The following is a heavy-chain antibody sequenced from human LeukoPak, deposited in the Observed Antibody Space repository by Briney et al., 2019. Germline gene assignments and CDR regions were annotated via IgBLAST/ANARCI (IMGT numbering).Heavy chain of an antibody. CDR1: GYTFTSYD. V-gene: IGHV1-8*03. J-gene: IGHJ4*02. Sequence: ASVKVSCKASGYTFTSYDINWVRQATGQGLEWMGWMNPNSGNTGYAQKFQGRVTITRNTSISTAYMELSSLRSEDTAVYYCAREVVGATTFDYWGQGTLVTVSS. CDR2: MNPNSGNT. CDR3: AREVVGATTFDY. D-gene: IGHD1-26*01.